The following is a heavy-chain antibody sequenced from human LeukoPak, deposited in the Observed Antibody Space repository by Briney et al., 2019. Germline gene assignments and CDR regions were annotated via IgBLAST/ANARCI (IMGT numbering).Heavy chain of an antibody. Sequence: GGSLRLSCAASRFTFSDYSMNWVRQAPGKGLEWVSSISGNSAYIYYADSVEGRFTISRDNAKNSLYLQMNSLRAEDTAVYYCARGRGGYTDHYYMDVWGKGTTVTVSS. J-gene: IGHJ6*03. CDR3: ARGRGGYTDHYYMDV. CDR2: ISGNSAYI. CDR1: RFTFSDYS. D-gene: IGHD3-22*01. V-gene: IGHV3-21*01.